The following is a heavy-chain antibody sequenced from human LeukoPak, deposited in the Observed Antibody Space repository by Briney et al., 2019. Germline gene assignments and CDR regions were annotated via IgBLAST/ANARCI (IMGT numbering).Heavy chain of an antibody. Sequence: GGSLRHSCAASGVTVSTIYMGWVRQAPGKGLDWVSVIYPDGRAYYAESVKGRFTISRDSSENTLFLQMNSLRAEDTAVYYCATLKGWYGEGCFDYWGQGTLVTVSS. CDR2: IYPDGRA. V-gene: IGHV3-53*01. CDR3: ATLKGWYGEGCFDY. J-gene: IGHJ4*02. CDR1: GVTVSTIY. D-gene: IGHD3-10*01.